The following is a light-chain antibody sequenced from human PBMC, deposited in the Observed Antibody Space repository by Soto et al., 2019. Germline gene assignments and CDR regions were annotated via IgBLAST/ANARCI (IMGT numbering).Light chain of an antibody. CDR2: GAS. CDR3: QQSYRTPT. V-gene: IGKV1-39*01. Sequence: IQMTHSPSSLSASLGDIVTITCRASQGIRSELGWYQQKPGKAPNLLIYGASTLQSGVPSRFSGSGSGTDYTLTISSLQPEDFATYYCQQSYRTPTFGQGTRLEIK. J-gene: IGKJ5*01. CDR1: QGIRSE.